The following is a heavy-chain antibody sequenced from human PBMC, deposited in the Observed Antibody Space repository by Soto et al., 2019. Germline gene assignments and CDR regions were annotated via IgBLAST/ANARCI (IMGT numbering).Heavy chain of an antibody. J-gene: IGHJ5*02. CDR3: ARDGIVVVPAAIGWFDP. V-gene: IGHV1-18*04. CDR2: ISAYNGNT. D-gene: IGHD2-2*01. Sequence: SVKVSCKASCYTFPSYGISWVRQAPGQGLEWMGWISAYNGNTNYAQKLQGRVTMTTDTSTSTAYMELRSLRSDDTAVYYCARDGIVVVPAAIGWFDPWGQGTLVTVSS. CDR1: CYTFPSYG.